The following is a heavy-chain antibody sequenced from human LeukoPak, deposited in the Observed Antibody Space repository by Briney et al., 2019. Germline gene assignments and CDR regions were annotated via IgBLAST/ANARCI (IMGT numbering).Heavy chain of an antibody. J-gene: IGHJ3*02. D-gene: IGHD4-17*01. V-gene: IGHV4-39*07. CDR2: IYHSGST. Sequence: SETLSLTCTVSGGSISSSSYYWGWIRQPPGKGLEWIGSIYHSGSTYYNPSLKSRVTISVDTSKNQFSLKLSSVTAADTAVYYCARVYGLYAFDIWGQGTMVTVSS. CDR1: GGSISSSSYY. CDR3: ARVYGLYAFDI.